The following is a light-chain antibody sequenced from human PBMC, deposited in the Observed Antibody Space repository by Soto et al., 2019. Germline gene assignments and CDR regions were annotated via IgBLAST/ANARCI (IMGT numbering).Light chain of an antibody. J-gene: IGLJ1*01. Sequence: QPASVSGSPGQSITSSCTGTSSDVGGYNYVSWYQQHPGKAPKLLIYEVSNRPSGVSNRFSGSKSGNTASLTISGLQAEDEADYYCSAYTSSSTRVFGTGTKVTVL. CDR2: EVS. V-gene: IGLV2-14*01. CDR1: SSDVGGYNY. CDR3: SAYTSSSTRV.